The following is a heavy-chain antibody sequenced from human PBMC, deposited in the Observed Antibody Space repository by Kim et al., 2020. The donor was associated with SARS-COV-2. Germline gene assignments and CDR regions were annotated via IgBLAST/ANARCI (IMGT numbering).Heavy chain of an antibody. CDR3: AKVIGCEAMSSGSCVFGYAFDI. J-gene: IGHJ3*02. CDR2: ISGSGGST. Sequence: GGSLRLSCAASGFTFSSYAMSWVRQAPGKGLEWVSAISGSGGSTYYADSVKGRFTISRDNSKNTLYLQMNSLRAEDTAVYYCAKVIGCEAMSSGSCVFGYAFDIWGQGTMVTVSS. CDR1: GFTFSSYA. D-gene: IGHD3-10*01. V-gene: IGHV3-23*01.